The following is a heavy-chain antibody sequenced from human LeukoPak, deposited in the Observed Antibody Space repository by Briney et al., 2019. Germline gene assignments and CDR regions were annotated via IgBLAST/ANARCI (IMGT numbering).Heavy chain of an antibody. CDR1: GFTFSSYG. CDR3: AKDLGDYYGSGRPNWFDP. D-gene: IGHD3-10*01. CDR2: ISGSGGST. V-gene: IGHV3-23*01. Sequence: GGTLRLSCAASGFTFSSYGMSWARQAPGKGLEWVSAISGSGGSTYYADSVKGRFTISRDNSKNTLYLQMNSLRAEDTAVYYCAKDLGDYYGSGRPNWFDPWGQGTLVTVSS. J-gene: IGHJ5*02.